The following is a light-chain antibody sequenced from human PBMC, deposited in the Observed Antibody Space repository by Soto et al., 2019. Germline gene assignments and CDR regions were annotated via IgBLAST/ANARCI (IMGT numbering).Light chain of an antibody. CDR2: AAS. V-gene: IGKV1-27*01. J-gene: IGKJ3*01. CDR3: QQDNGAPFP. Sequence: DIKMNQSPSSLSASVGDRVTIPCRASQGISNYVAWYQQKPGKVPKLLIYAASTLQSGAPSRFSGSGSGTDCTLTISSLQPEGVATYYFQQDNGAPFPFSSDTKLDIK. CDR1: QGISNY.